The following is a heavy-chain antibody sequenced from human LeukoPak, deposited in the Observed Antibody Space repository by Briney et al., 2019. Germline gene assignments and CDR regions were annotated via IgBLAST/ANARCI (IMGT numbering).Heavy chain of an antibody. J-gene: IGHJ4*02. D-gene: IGHD2-8*01. CDR2: ISDSGDYT. V-gene: IGHV3-23*01. CDR1: GFTFSSYA. Sequence: GESLRLSCAGSGFTFSSYAMSWVRQAPGKGLEWVSAISDSGDYTYYADSVKGRFTISRDNSKNTLYLHVNSLRAEDTAVYYCAKDTSIGKYCTSGVCSPFDYWGQGTLVTVSS. CDR3: AKDTSIGKYCTSGVCSPFDY.